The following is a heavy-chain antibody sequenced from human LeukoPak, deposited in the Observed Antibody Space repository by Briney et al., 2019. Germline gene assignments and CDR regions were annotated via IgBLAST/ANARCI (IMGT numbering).Heavy chain of an antibody. Sequence: GGSLRLSCAASGFTFSSYWMHWVRQVPGKGLVWVARINPGGSSITYADSVKGRFTISRDTNTLYLQMNSLRAEDTAVYYCARKSDSLLVREGDCWGQGTLVTVSS. V-gene: IGHV3-74*01. D-gene: IGHD3-10*01. J-gene: IGHJ4*02. CDR1: GFTFSSYW. CDR3: ARKSDSLLVREGDC. CDR2: INPGGSSI.